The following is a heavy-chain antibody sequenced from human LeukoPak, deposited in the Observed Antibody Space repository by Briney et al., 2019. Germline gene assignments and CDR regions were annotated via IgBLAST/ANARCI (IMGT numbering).Heavy chain of an antibody. Sequence: GASVKVSCKASGYTFSGYFMHWVRQAPGQGLEWMGWINPNSGGTKYAQKFQGRVTMTRDTSISTAYMELSSLRSDDTAVYYCARVGMRDTANLRPADYWGQGTLVTVSS. CDR3: ARVGMRDTANLRPADY. D-gene: IGHD5-18*01. V-gene: IGHV1-2*02. CDR1: GYTFSGYF. J-gene: IGHJ4*02. CDR2: INPNSGGT.